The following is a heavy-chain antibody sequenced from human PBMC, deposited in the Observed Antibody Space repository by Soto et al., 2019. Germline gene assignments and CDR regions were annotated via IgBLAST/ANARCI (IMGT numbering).Heavy chain of an antibody. CDR2: IYYSGST. V-gene: IGHV4-30-4*01. CDR3: ARGVLEWLLYSYDFDY. J-gene: IGHJ4*02. CDR1: GGSISSGDYY. D-gene: IGHD3-3*01. Sequence: QVQLQESGPGLVKPSQTLSLTCTVSGGSISSGDYYWSWIRQPPGKGLEWIGYIYYSGSTYYNPSLKSRVTISVDTSKNQFSLKLSSVTAVDTAVYYCARGVLEWLLYSYDFDYWGQGTLVTVSS.